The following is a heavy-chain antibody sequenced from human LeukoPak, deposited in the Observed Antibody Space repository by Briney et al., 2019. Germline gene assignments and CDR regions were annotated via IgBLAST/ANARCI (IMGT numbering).Heavy chain of an antibody. V-gene: IGHV3-15*01. CDR1: GFTFRNAW. D-gene: IGHD3-22*01. Sequence: GGSVRLSCAASGFTFRNAWMSWVRQAPGKGLEWVGRIKSKSAGGKTDYAAPMKGRFTISRDDSKHTLYLQMNSLKTEDTAVYYCTAEYDSSGYYPWFFDLWGRGTLVTASS. CDR2: IKSKSAGGKT. J-gene: IGHJ2*01. CDR3: TAEYDSSGYYPWFFDL.